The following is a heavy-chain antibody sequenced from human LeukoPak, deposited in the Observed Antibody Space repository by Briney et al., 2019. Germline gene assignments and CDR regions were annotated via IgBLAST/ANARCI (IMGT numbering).Heavy chain of an antibody. V-gene: IGHV3-53*01. CDR2: ITSGGNT. Sequence: GGSLRLSCAASGFTVSSNYMNWVRQAPGKGMEWVSVITSGGNTYYADSVKGRLTTSRDNSKNTLYVQMNSLRAEDTAIYYCARGRGYRDYDRPLDYWGQGTLVTVSS. CDR1: GFTVSSNY. J-gene: IGHJ4*02. CDR3: ARGRGYRDYDRPLDY. D-gene: IGHD5-12*01.